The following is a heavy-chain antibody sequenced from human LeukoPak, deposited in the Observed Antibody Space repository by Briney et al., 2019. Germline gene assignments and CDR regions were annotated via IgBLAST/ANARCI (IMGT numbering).Heavy chain of an antibody. J-gene: IGHJ4*02. CDR3: ARVGEVVRGVGIDY. CDR2: ISYDGSNK. CDR1: GFTFSSYA. D-gene: IGHD3-10*01. V-gene: IGHV3-30*04. Sequence: GRSLRLSCAASGFTFSSYAMHWVRQAPGKGLEWVAVISYDGSNKYYADSVKGRFTISRDNSKNTLYLQMNSLRAEDTAVYYWARVGEVVRGVGIDYWGQGTLVTVSS.